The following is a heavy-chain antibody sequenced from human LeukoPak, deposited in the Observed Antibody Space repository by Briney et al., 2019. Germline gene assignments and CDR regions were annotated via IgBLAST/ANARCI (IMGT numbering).Heavy chain of an antibody. CDR1: GFTFSSYA. CDR3: AKVQGRSPGSFPDY. D-gene: IGHD4-4*01. CDR2: ISGSGGST. J-gene: IGHJ4*02. V-gene: IGHV3-23*01. Sequence: GGSLRLSCAASGFTFSSYAMSWVRQAPGKGMEWVSAISGSGGSTYYADSVKGRFTISRDNSKNTLYLQMNSLRAEDTAVYYCAKVQGRSPGSFPDYWGQGTLVTVSS.